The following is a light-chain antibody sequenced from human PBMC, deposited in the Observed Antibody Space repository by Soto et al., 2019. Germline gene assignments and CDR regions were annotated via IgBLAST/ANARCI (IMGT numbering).Light chain of an antibody. Sequence: QSALTQPASVSGSPGQSITISCTGTSSDVENYNLVSWYQQHPGKAPRLRIYEGSKWPSGVSNRFSASKSGNTASLTISGLQAEDEADYYCCSYASTKNILFGGGTQLTVL. CDR3: CSYASTKNIL. J-gene: IGLJ2*01. CDR1: SSDVENYNL. V-gene: IGLV2-23*01. CDR2: EGS.